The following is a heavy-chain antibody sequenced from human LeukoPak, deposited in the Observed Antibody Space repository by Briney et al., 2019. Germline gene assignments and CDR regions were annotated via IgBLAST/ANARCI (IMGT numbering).Heavy chain of an antibody. CDR1: GFTFSSYD. CDR2: ISYDGSSK. D-gene: IGHD1-20*01. CDR3: AKGHTAMITQDY. Sequence: GGSLRLSCAVSGFTFSSYDMHWVRQAAGKGLEWVAVISYDGSSKYYADSVKGRFTISRDNSKNTLYLQMSSLRAEDTAVYYCAKGHTAMITQDYWGQGTLVTVSS. J-gene: IGHJ4*02. V-gene: IGHV3-30*18.